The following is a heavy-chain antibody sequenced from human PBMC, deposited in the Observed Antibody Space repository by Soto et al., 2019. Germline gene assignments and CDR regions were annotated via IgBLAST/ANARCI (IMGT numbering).Heavy chain of an antibody. Sequence: EVQLLESGGGLVQPGGSLRLSCAASGFTFSGSAMHWVRQASGKGLEWVGRIRNKANNYATAYGASVKGRFTISRDESRNTAYLQMNSLKTEDTAVYYCTASVFDTFLDYWAQGSLVTVSS. CDR1: GFTFSGSA. CDR2: IRNKANNYAT. V-gene: IGHV3-73*01. D-gene: IGHD3-3*01. CDR3: TASVFDTFLDY. J-gene: IGHJ4*02.